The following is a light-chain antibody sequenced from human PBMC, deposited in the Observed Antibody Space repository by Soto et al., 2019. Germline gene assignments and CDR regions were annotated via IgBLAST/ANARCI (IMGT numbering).Light chain of an antibody. V-gene: IGKV1-39*01. Sequence: DIQMTQSPSSLSASVGDRVTITCRASQSISTFLNWYQQKPGKAPQLLIYSASSLQGAVPSRFSGSGSGTDFTLTISSLQPEDFATYYCQQSFSSPRTFGQGTKLEIK. CDR3: QQSFSSPRT. CDR1: QSISTF. CDR2: SAS. J-gene: IGKJ2*01.